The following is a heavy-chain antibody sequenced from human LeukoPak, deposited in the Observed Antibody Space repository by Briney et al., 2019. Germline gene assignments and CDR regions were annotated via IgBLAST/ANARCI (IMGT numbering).Heavy chain of an antibody. D-gene: IGHD2-15*01. V-gene: IGHV3-21*01. Sequence: PGGSLRLSCAASGFTFSSYSMNWVRQAPGKGLEWVSSISSSSSYIYYADSVKGRFTISRDNAKNSLYPQMNSLRAEDTAVYYCAREGYCSGGSCPYYFDYWGQGTLVTVSS. CDR1: GFTFSSYS. CDR2: ISSSSSYI. CDR3: AREGYCSGGSCPYYFDY. J-gene: IGHJ4*02.